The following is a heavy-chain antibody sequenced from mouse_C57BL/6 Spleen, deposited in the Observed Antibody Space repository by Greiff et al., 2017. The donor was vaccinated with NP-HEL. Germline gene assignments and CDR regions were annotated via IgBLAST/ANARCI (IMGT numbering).Heavy chain of an antibody. D-gene: IGHD2-3*01. CDR2: IDPSDSYT. J-gene: IGHJ4*01. CDR3: ARLCDGRYYYAMDY. CDR1: GYTFTSYW. V-gene: IGHV1-69*01. Sequence: QVQLKQPGAELVMPGASVKLSCKASGYTFTSYWMHWVKQRPGQGLEWIGEIDPSDSYTNYNQKFKGKSTLTVDKSSSTAYMQLSSLTSEDSAVYYCARLCDGRYYYAMDYWGQGTSVTVSS.